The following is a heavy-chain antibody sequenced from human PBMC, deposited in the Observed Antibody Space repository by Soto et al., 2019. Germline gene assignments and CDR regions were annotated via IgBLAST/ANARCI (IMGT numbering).Heavy chain of an antibody. CDR3: ARVYYDSSGYGMDV. V-gene: IGHV4-61*01. Sequence: SETLSLTCTVSGGSVSSGSYYWSWIRQPPGKGLACIGYIYYSGSTNYNPSLKSRVTISVDTSKNQFSLKLSSVTAADTAVYYCARVYYDSSGYGMDVWAQGTTVTVSS. J-gene: IGHJ6*02. CDR1: GGSVSSGSYY. D-gene: IGHD3-22*01. CDR2: IYYSGST.